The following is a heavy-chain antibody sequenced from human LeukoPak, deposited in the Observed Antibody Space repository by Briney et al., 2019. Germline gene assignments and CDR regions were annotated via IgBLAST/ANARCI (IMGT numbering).Heavy chain of an antibody. V-gene: IGHV3-23*01. CDR3: AKGDRKWLRFMDRGFDY. CDR2: ISGSGGST. D-gene: IGHD5-12*01. CDR1: GFTFSSYA. Sequence: PGGSLRLSCAASGFTFSSYAMSWVRQAPGKGLEWVSAISGSGGSTYYADSVKGRFTISRDNSKNTLYLQMNSLRAEDTAVYYCAKGDRKWLRFMDRGFDYWGQGTLVTVSS. J-gene: IGHJ4*02.